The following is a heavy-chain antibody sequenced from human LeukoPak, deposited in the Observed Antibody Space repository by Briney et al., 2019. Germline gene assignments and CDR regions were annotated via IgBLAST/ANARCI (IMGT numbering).Heavy chain of an antibody. Sequence: SETLSLTCAVSGYSISSGYYWGWIRPPPGKGLEWIGIIYHSGSTYYNPSPKSRVTISVDTSTNQFSLKLSSLTSADTAVYYCARHYMVRGVSNWFDPWGQGALVTVSS. CDR2: IYHSGST. D-gene: IGHD3-10*01. V-gene: IGHV4-38-2*01. J-gene: IGHJ5*02. CDR3: ARHYMVRGVSNWFDP. CDR1: GYSISSGYY.